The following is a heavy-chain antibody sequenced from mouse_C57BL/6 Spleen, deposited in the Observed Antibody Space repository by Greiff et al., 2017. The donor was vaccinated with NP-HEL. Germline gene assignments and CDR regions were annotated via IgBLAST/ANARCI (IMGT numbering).Heavy chain of an antibody. D-gene: IGHD1-1*01. CDR3: ASDGSQFSYVDY. J-gene: IGHJ2*01. CDR1: GFTFSDYG. CDR2: ISSGSSTI. V-gene: IGHV5-17*01. Sequence: DVKLVESGGGLVKPGGSLKLSCAASGFTFSDYGMHWVRQAPETGLEWVAYISSGSSTIYYADTVTGRFTLSRDNAKNTLFLQRTSLRAEDTAMYYGASDGSQFSYVDYWGQGTTLTASS.